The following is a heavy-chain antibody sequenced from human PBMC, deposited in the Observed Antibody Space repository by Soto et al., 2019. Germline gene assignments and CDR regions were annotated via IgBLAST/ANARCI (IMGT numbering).Heavy chain of an antibody. CDR3: ATYDRGNPNNNWFDP. Sequence: QVQLQQWGAGLLKPSETLSLTCAVYGGSFSGYYWSWIRQPPGKGLEWLGEINHSGSTNYNPSLKSRVTISVDTSKNQFSLKLSSVTAADMAVYYCATYDRGNPNNNWFDPWGQGTLVTVSS. D-gene: IGHD3-10*01. CDR1: GGSFSGYY. CDR2: INHSGST. J-gene: IGHJ5*02. V-gene: IGHV4-34*01.